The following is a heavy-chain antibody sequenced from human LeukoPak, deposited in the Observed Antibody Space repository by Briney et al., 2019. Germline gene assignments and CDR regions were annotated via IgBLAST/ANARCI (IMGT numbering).Heavy chain of an antibody. V-gene: IGHV3-9*01. CDR1: GFTFDDYA. CDR3: AKDIGSSGYYYPDY. Sequence: PGRSLRLSCAVSGFTFDDYAMHWVRQAPGKGLEWVSGINWNSGSIGYADSVKGRFTISRDNAKNSLYLQMNSLRAEDTALYYCAKDIGSSGYYYPDYWGQGTLVTVSS. D-gene: IGHD3-22*01. J-gene: IGHJ4*02. CDR2: INWNSGSI.